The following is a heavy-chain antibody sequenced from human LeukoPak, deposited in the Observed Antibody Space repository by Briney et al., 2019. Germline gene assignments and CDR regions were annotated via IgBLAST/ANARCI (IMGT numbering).Heavy chain of an antibody. CDR3: AKDGCSSTSCFDY. D-gene: IGHD2-2*01. J-gene: IGHJ4*02. Sequence: GGSLRLSCAASRFTFSSYGVHWVRQAPGKGLEWVAVISYDGSNKYYADSVKGRFTISRDNSKNTLYLQMNSLRAEDTAVYYCAKDGCSSTSCFDYWGQGTLVTVSS. CDR1: RFTFSSYG. CDR2: ISYDGSNK. V-gene: IGHV3-30*18.